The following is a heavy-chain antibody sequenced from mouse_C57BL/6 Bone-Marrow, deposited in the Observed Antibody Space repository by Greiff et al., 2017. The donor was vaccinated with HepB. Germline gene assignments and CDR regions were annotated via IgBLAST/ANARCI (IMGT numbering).Heavy chain of an antibody. CDR1: GYAFSSSW. CDR3: ARRPYSNRYFDV. D-gene: IGHD2-5*01. J-gene: IGHJ1*03. V-gene: IGHV1-82*01. CDR2: IYPGDGDT. Sequence: VKLQESGPELVKPGASVKISCKASGYAFSSSWMNWVKQRPGKGLEWIGRIYPGDGDTNYNGKFKGKATLTADKSSSTAYMQLSSLTSEDSAVCFCARRPYSNRYFDVWGTGTTVTVSS.